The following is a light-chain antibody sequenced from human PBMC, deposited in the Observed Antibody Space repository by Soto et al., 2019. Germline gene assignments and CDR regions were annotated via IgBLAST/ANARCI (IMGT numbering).Light chain of an antibody. CDR1: SSDVGGYNY. V-gene: IGLV2-8*01. CDR3: SSYAGNNNYV. CDR2: EVS. Sequence: QSALTQPPSASGSPGQSVTISRTGTSSDVGGYNYVSWYQHHPGKAPKLMLYEVSQRPSGVPDRFSGSKSANTASLTVSGLQAEDEADYYCSSYAGNNNYVFGTGTKLTVL. J-gene: IGLJ1*01.